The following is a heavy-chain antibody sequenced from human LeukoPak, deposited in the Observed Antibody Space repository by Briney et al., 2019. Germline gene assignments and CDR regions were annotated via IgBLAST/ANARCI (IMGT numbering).Heavy chain of an antibody. J-gene: IGHJ4*02. D-gene: IGHD3-16*01. CDR1: GGSISSYY. CDR2: IYYSGST. CDR3: ARAIRLDY. Sequence: SETLSLTCTVSGGSISSYYWSWIRQPPGKGLEWIGYIYYSGSTNYNPSLESRVTISVDTSKNQFSLKLSSVTAADTAVYYCARAIRLDYWGQGTLVTVSS. V-gene: IGHV4-59*01.